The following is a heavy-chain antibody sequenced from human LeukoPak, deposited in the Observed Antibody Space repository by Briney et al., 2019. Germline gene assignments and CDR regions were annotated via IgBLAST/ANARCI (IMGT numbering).Heavy chain of an antibody. J-gene: IGHJ5*02. CDR2: INHSGST. Sequence: SETLSLTCAVYGGSFSGYYWSWIRQPPGKGLEWIGEINHSGSTNYNPSLKSRVTISVDTSKNQFSPKLSSVTAADTAVYYCARISVYGSGSYNPWGQGTLVTVSS. D-gene: IGHD3-10*01. CDR3: ARISVYGSGSYNP. CDR1: GGSFSGYY. V-gene: IGHV4-34*01.